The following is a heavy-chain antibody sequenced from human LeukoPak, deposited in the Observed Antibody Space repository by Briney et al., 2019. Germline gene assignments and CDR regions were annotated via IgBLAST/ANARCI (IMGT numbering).Heavy chain of an antibody. D-gene: IGHD2-21*02. CDR1: GFTFSSYA. J-gene: IGHJ4*02. Sequence: GGSLGLSCAASGFTFSSYAMSWVRQAPGKGLEWVSAISGSGGSTYYADSVKGRFTISRDNSKNTLYLQMNSLRAEDTAVYYCAKCYDVVVTAFDYWGQGTLVTVSS. CDR3: AKCYDVVVTAFDY. CDR2: ISGSGGST. V-gene: IGHV3-23*01.